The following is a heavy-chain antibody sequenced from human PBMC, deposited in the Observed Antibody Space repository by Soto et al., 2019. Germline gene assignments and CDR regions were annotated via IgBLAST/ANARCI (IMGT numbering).Heavy chain of an antibody. J-gene: IGHJ4*01. CDR2: ISYDGSNK. CDR1: GFTFSSYA. D-gene: IGHD2-2*02. CDR3: ARESGGRGSDIPSPFDY. V-gene: IGHV3-30-3*01. Sequence: QVQLVESGGGVVQPGRSLRLSCAASGFTFSSYAMHWVRQAPGKGLEWVAVISYDGSNKYYADSVKGRFTISRDNSKNTLYLQMNSLRAEDTAVYYCARESGGRGSDIPSPFDY.